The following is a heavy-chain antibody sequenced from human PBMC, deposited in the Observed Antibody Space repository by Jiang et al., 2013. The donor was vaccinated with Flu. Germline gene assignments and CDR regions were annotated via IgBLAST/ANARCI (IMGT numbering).Heavy chain of an antibody. V-gene: IGHV1-3*01. CDR1: GYTFTSYA. CDR2: INVGNGDT. J-gene: IGHJ4*02. D-gene: IGHD2-15*01. Sequence: GAEVKKPGASVKVSCKASGYTFTSYAIHWVRQAPGQSLEWMGWINVGNGDTKYSQRFQGRVTITRDTSASTAYMDLSSLRSEDTAVYYCVRDYCSGGRCYLGYWGQGTLVTVSS. CDR3: VRDYCSGGRCYLGY.